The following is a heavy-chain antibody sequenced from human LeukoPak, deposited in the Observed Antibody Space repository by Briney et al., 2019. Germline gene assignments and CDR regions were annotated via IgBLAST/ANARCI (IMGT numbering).Heavy chain of an antibody. J-gene: IGHJ4*02. CDR2: VHHSGST. V-gene: IGHV4-38-2*02. D-gene: IGHD3-10*01. CDR1: GYSISSGYW. CDR3: ARGKPIITYYYGSGTLDY. Sequence: SETLSLTCTVSGYSISSGYWWGWIRQSPGMGLEWIGSVHHSGSTYYNPSLKSRVTISVDTSKNQFSLKLSSVTAADTAVYYCARGKPIITYYYGSGTLDYWGQGTLVTVSS.